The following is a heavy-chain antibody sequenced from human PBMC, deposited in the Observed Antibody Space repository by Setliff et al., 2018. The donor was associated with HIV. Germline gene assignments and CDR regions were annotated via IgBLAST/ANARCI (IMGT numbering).Heavy chain of an antibody. D-gene: IGHD2-21*01. Sequence: PSETLSLTFAVYGVSFSGYYWSWIRQPPGKGLEWIGEINHSGSTNYNPSLKSRVTISVDTSKNQFSLKLSSVTAADTAVYYCARRSIVGSTRGYYYYALDVWGQGTTVTVSS. V-gene: IGHV4-34*01. CDR3: ARRSIVGSTRGYYYYALDV. CDR1: GVSFSGYY. CDR2: INHSGST. J-gene: IGHJ6*02.